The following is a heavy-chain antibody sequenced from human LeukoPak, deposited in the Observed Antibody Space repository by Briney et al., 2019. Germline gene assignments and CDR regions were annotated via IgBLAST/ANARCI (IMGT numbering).Heavy chain of an antibody. CDR2: INSDGSST. V-gene: IGHV3-74*01. CDR1: GFTFSSYW. D-gene: IGHD3-9*01. CDR3: ARDSNLRYFDWLLVTGASDAFDI. J-gene: IGHJ3*02. Sequence: GGSLRLSCAASGFTFSSYWMHWVRQAPGKGLVWVSRINSDGSSTSYADSVKGRFTISRDNAKNTLYLQMNSLRAEDTAVYYCARDSNLRYFDWLLVTGASDAFDIWGQGTMVTVYS.